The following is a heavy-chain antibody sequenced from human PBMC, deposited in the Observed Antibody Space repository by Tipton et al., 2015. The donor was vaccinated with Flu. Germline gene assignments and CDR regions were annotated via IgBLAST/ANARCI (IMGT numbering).Heavy chain of an antibody. CDR3: AREWGDAFDI. Sequence: LRLSCAVYGGSFSSHYWSWIRQPPGKGLEWIGEINPSGSTNYNPSLKSRVTISGDTSKNQVSLKLSSVTAADTAVYYCAREWGDAFDIWGQGTMVTVSS. V-gene: IGHV4-34*01. J-gene: IGHJ3*02. CDR1: GGSFSSHY. CDR2: INPSGST. D-gene: IGHD2-8*01.